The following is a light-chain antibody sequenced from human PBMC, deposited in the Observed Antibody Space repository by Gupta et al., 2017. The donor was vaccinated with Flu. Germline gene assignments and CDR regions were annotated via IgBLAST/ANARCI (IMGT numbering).Light chain of an antibody. Sequence: IVLTQSPATLSLSPGDRATLSCRASQSVSTAYLAWYQQKPGQAPRLLIYGASTRATGIPDRFSGDGSGTDFTLTISRLEPEDFAVYYCQQYGDSPLYSFGQGTKLEIK. CDR3: QQYGDSPLYS. CDR1: QSVSTAY. J-gene: IGKJ2*03. CDR2: GAS. V-gene: IGKV3-20*01.